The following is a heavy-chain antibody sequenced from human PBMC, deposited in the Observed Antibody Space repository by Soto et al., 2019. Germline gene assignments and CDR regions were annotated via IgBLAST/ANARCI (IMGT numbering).Heavy chain of an antibody. CDR3: ARDQEVHDSRGHKIRAMDV. Sequence: PGGSLRLSCAASGFPFSRYEMNWVRQAPGKRLEWISYISESGTSMYYADAVKGRFAISRDNAQNSLYLQMNSLRIEDTAVYYCARDQEVHDSRGHKIRAMDVWGQGTTVTVSS. V-gene: IGHV3-48*03. J-gene: IGHJ6*02. CDR1: GFPFSRYE. CDR2: ISESGTSM. D-gene: IGHD6-19*01.